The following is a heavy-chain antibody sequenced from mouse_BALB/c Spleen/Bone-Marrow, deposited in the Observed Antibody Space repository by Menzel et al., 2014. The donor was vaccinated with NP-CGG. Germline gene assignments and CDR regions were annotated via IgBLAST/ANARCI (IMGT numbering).Heavy chain of an antibody. Sequence: EVQRVESGGGLVQPGGSLKLSCATSGFTFSDYYMYWVRQTPEKRLEWVAYISNGGGSSTYYPDTVKGRFTISRDNAKNTLYLQISRLKSEDTAMYYCASPGTYWGQGTLVTVSA. V-gene: IGHV5-12*02. D-gene: IGHD4-1*01. CDR1: GFTFSDYY. CDR3: ASPGTY. J-gene: IGHJ3*01. CDR2: ISNGGGSST.